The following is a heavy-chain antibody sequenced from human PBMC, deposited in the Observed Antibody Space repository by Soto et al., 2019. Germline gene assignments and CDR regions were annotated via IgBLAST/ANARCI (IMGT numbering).Heavy chain of an antibody. Sequence: TSETLSLTCAVSGGSISSSNWWSWVRQPPGKGLEWIGEIYHSGSTNYNPSLKSRVTISVDTSKNQFSLKLNSVTAADTAVYYCARDLWCYCGTDCYPLDVWGQGNTVTVSS. J-gene: IGHJ6*02. CDR3: ARDLWCYCGTDCYPLDV. V-gene: IGHV4-4*02. D-gene: IGHD2-21*02. CDR1: GGSISSSNW. CDR2: IYHSGST.